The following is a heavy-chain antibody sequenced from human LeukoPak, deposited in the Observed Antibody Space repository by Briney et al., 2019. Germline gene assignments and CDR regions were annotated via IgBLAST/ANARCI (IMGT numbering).Heavy chain of an antibody. Sequence: ASVKVSCKASGYTFTVYYMHWVRQAPGQGLEWMGWINPNSGGTNYAQKFQGRVTMTRDTSISTAYMELSRLRSDDTAVYYCAREGRSQWELLRLAAFDIWGQGTMVTVSS. V-gene: IGHV1-2*02. CDR2: INPNSGGT. J-gene: IGHJ3*02. CDR1: GYTFTVYY. D-gene: IGHD1-26*01. CDR3: AREGRSQWELLRLAAFDI.